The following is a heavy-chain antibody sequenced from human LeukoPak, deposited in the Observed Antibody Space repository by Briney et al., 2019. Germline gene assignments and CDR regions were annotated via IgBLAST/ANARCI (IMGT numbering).Heavy chain of an antibody. CDR2: ISSSSSYI. CDR3: ASCYPGPAGDYQDY. CDR1: GFTFSSYS. D-gene: IGHD4-17*01. Sequence: PGGSLRLSCAASGFTFSSYSMNWVRQAPGKGLEWVSYISSSSSYIYYADSVKGRFTISRDNAKNSLYLQMNSLRAEDTAVYYCASCYPGPAGDYQDYWGQGTLVTVSS. V-gene: IGHV3-21*05. J-gene: IGHJ4*02.